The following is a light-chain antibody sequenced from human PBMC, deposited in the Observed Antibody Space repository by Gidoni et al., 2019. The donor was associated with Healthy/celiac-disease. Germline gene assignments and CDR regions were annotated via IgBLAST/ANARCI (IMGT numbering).Light chain of an antibody. V-gene: IGKV1-39*01. CDR1: QSISSY. CDR2: AAS. J-gene: IGKJ1*01. CDR3: QQSYSTPPWT. Sequence: DIQMTQSPSSLSASVGDRVTITCRASQSISSYLNWYQQKPGKAPKLLIYAASSLQSGVPSRCSGSGSWTDFTLTISSLQPEDCATYYWQQSYSTPPWTFGQGTKVEIK.